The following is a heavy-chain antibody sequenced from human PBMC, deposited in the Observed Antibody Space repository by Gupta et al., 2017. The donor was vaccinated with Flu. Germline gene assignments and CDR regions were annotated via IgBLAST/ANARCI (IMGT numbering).Heavy chain of an antibody. Sequence: EMNWVRQAPGKGLEWVSYINSGGDARWYADAVKGRFTISRENAKNSLYLQMNSLRAEDTAVYYCVRDYDFWSGYYSNWFDSWGQGTLVTVSS. CDR2: INSGGDAR. V-gene: IGHV3-48*03. CDR3: VRDYDFWSGYYSNWFDS. J-gene: IGHJ5*01. D-gene: IGHD3-3*01.